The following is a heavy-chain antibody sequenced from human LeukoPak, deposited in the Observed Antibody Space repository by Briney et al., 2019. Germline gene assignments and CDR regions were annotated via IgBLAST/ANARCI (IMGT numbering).Heavy chain of an antibody. Sequence: GGSLRLSCAASGFTFSSYWMHWVRQAPGKGLVWVSRINSDGSSTSYADSVKGRFTISRDNSKNTLYLQMNSLRAEDTAVYYCAKDSGSRSFDYWGQGTPVTVSS. CDR1: GFTFSSYW. CDR2: INSDGSST. CDR3: AKDSGSRSFDY. V-gene: IGHV3-74*01. J-gene: IGHJ4*02. D-gene: IGHD1-26*01.